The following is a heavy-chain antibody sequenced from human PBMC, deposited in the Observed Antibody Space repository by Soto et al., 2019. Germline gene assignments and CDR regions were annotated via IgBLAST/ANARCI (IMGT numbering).Heavy chain of an antibody. V-gene: IGHV1-3*04. CDR1: GYAFTSYL. CDR2: INTGNGNT. D-gene: IGHD5-12*01. CDR3: ASGNCGYICYHDY. J-gene: IGHJ4*02. Sequence: ASVKVSCTPPGYAFTSYLLYWVRQAPGQRLEWMGWINTGNGNTKYSQKFQGRVTITRDTSASTAYMELSSLTSEDTAVYYCASGNCGYICYHDYWGQGTLVTGSS.